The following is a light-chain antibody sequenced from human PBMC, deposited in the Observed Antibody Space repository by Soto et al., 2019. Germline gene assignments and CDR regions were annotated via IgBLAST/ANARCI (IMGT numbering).Light chain of an antibody. V-gene: IGKV1-27*01. J-gene: IGKJ3*01. CDR3: QKFNIATFA. CDR2: GAS. Sequence: DVQMAQSPSSLSASVGDRVTITCRASQAISNYLAWYQQKPGKPPKVLITGASTLQAGVPSRFSGSGSGTDFTLTIRSLQPEDVATYYCQKFNIATFAFGPGTRVDIK. CDR1: QAISNY.